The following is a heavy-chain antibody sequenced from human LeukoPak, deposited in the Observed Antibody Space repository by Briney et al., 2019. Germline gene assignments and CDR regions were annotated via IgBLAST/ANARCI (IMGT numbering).Heavy chain of an antibody. CDR2: ISGSGGST. CDR1: GFTFSSYA. J-gene: IGHJ4*02. D-gene: IGHD3-3*01. CDR3: AKAPDYDSWSGYPYYFDY. V-gene: IGHV3-23*01. Sequence: GGSLRLSCAASGFTFSSYAMSWVRQAPGKGLEWVSAISGSGGSTYYADSVKGRFTISRDNSKNTLYLQMNSLRAEDTAVYYCAKAPDYDSWSGYPYYFDYWGQGTLVTVSS.